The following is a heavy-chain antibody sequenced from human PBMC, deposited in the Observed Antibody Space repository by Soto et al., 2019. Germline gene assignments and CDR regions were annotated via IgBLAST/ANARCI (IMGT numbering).Heavy chain of an antibody. CDR2: ISYDGSNK. V-gene: IGHV3-30*18. Sequence: QVQLVESGGGVVQPGRSLRLSCAASGFTFSSYGMHWVRQAPGKGLEWVAVISYDGSNKYYADSVKGRFTISRGNSKNTLYLQMNSLRAEDTAVYYCAKEVRGGLNHRWFDYWGQGTLVTVSS. J-gene: IGHJ4*02. CDR3: AKEVRGGLNHRWFDY. CDR1: GFTFSSYG. D-gene: IGHD2-15*01.